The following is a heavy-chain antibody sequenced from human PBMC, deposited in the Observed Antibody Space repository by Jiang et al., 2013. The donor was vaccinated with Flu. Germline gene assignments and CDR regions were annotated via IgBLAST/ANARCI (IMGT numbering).Heavy chain of an antibody. D-gene: IGHD2-15*01. Sequence: LLKPSETLSLTCAVYGGSFSGYYWSWIRQPPGKGLEWIGEINHSGSTNYNPSLKSRVTISVDTSKNQFSLKLSSVTAADTAVYYCARVVVVVVAATLWDYYYYGMDVWGKGTTVTVSS. V-gene: IGHV4-34*01. J-gene: IGHJ6*04. CDR3: ARVVVVVVAATLWDYYYYGMDV. CDR2: INHSGST. CDR1: GGSFSGYY.